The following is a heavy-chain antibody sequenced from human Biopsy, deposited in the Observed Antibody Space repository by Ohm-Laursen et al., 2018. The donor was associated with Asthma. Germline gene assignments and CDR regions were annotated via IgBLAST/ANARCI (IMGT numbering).Heavy chain of an antibody. Sequence: GASVKVSCKTSGYTFNSAGITWVRQAPGRGLEWMGWISVYNGNIKVAQKLQDRVTMITDTSTSTAYMELRSLRSDGTAVYFCARAVDYSHYYGIDVWGQGTTVTVS. J-gene: IGHJ6*02. CDR3: ARAVDYSHYYGIDV. CDR1: GYTFNSAG. V-gene: IGHV1-18*01. CDR2: ISVYNGNI. D-gene: IGHD3-10*01.